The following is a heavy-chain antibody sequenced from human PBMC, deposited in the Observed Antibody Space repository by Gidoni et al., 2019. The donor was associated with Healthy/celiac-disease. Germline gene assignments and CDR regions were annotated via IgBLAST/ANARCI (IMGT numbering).Heavy chain of an antibody. CDR1: GGSISSYY. CDR2: IYYSGST. CDR3: AREKYDYVWGSYHPFDY. J-gene: IGHJ4*02. V-gene: IGHV4-59*01. D-gene: IGHD3-16*02. Sequence: QVQLQESGPGLVKPSETLSLTCTVPGGSISSYYWSWIRQPPGKGLEWIGYIYYSGSTNYNPSLKSRVTISVDTSKNQFSLKLSSVTAADTAVYYCAREKYDYVWGSYHPFDYWGQGTLVTVSS.